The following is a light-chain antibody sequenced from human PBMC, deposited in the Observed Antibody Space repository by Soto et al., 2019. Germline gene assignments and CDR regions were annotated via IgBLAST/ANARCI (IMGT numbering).Light chain of an antibody. Sequence: QSVLTQPASVSGSPGQSITISCTGTSSDVGGYNYVSWFQQHPDKVPKLMIYEVSNRPSGVSSRFSGSKSGNTASLTISGLQAEDEADYYCSSYRSTGNYVFGSGTKVTVL. CDR2: EVS. J-gene: IGLJ1*01. V-gene: IGLV2-14*01. CDR1: SSDVGGYNY. CDR3: SSYRSTGNYV.